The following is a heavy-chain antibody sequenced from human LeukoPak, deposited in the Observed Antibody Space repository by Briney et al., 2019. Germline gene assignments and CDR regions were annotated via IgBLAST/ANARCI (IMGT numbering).Heavy chain of an antibody. CDR2: INQDGSEK. J-gene: IGHJ6*03. D-gene: IGHD1-26*01. CDR3: ARDRGIVGTTGYYYMDV. CDR1: GFTFSSYW. V-gene: IGHV3-7*01. Sequence: GGSLRLSCAASGFTFSSYWMSWVRQAPGKGLEWVANINQDGSEKYYVDSVKGRFTISRDNAKNSLYLQMRSLRAEDTAVYYCARDRGIVGTTGYYYMDVWGKGTTVTVSS.